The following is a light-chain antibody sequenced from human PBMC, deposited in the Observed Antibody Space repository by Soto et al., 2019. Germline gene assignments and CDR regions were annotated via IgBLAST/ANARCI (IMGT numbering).Light chain of an antibody. CDR3: QQYNNWPPIT. J-gene: IGKJ5*01. Sequence: EIVMTQSPATLSVSPGGRATLSCRASQSVRSNLAWYQQKPGQAPRLLMYDVSTRATGIPARFSGSGSGTEFTLTISSLQSEDFAVYYCQQYNNWPPITFGQGTRLEIK. V-gene: IGKV3-15*01. CDR2: DVS. CDR1: QSVRSN.